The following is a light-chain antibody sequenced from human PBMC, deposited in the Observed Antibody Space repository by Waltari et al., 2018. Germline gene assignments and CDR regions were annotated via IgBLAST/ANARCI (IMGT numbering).Light chain of an antibody. CDR3: QQLATYPIT. CDR2: AAS. J-gene: IGKJ5*01. Sequence: IQLTQSPSSLSTSVGDRVTITCRASQGINTYLAWYQQKSGKAPKLLIYAASTLQSVVPSRFSGSGSGTDFTLTISSLQPEDFATYYCQQLATYPITSGQGTRLEIK. V-gene: IGKV1-9*01. CDR1: QGINTY.